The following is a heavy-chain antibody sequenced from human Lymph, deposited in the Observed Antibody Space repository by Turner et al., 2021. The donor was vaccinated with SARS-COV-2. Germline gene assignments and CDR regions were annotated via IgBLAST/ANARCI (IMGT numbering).Heavy chain of an antibody. CDR1: GYTFTGYY. D-gene: IGHD3-3*01. V-gene: IGHV1-2*02. Sequence: QVQLGQSGAEVKKPGASVKVSCKASGYTFTGYYMRWVRQAPGQGLGWMGVINPNSGGTNYAQKFQGRVTMTRDTSISTAYMELSRLRSDDTAVYYCARDVERYNDFWSGYSGGYGLDVWGQGTTVTVSS. CDR2: INPNSGGT. J-gene: IGHJ6*02. CDR3: ARDVERYNDFWSGYSGGYGLDV.